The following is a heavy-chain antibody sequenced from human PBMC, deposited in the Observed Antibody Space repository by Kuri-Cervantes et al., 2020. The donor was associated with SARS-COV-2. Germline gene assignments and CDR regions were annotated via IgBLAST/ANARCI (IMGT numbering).Heavy chain of an antibody. Sequence: GESLKISCKGSGYSFTSYWIGWVRQMPGKGLEWMGRIDPSDSYTNYSPSFQGHVTISADKSISTAYLQWSSLKASDTAMYYYARQYSGGLLPLNYYYGMDVWGQGTTVTVSS. V-gene: IGHV5-10-1*01. CDR1: GYSFTSYW. CDR2: IDPSDSYT. J-gene: IGHJ6*02. CDR3: ARQYSGGLLPLNYYYGMDV. D-gene: IGHD1-26*01.